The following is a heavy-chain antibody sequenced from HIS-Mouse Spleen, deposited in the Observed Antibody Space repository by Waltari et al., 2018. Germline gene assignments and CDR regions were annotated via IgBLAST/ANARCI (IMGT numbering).Heavy chain of an antibody. CDR2: IYYSGGT. CDR3: AYGDYFDY. V-gene: IGHV4-39*01. CDR1: GGSISSSSYY. Sequence: QLQLQESGPGLVKPSETLSLTCTVSGGSISSSSYYWGWIRQPPGRGLEWIGSIYYSGGTYSSPSLKGRVPISVATSKDQFSLKLGSVTAADTAVSYCAYGDYFDYWGQGTLVTVSS. J-gene: IGHJ4*02. D-gene: IGHD4-17*01.